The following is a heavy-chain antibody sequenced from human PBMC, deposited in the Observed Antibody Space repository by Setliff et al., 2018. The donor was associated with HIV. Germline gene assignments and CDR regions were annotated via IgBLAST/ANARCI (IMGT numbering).Heavy chain of an antibody. CDR3: ARDPYPYFYYGDWYFDL. CDR1: GFTFSTYW. Sequence: GSLRLSCAASGFTFSTYWMSWVRQAPGKGLEWVANIKQDGSEKFYVDSVKGRFTISRDNAKNSLYLQMNSLRAEDTAVYYCARDPYPYFYYGDWYFDLWGRGTLVTVS. V-gene: IGHV3-7*01. J-gene: IGHJ2*01. D-gene: IGHD3-22*01. CDR2: IKQDGSEK.